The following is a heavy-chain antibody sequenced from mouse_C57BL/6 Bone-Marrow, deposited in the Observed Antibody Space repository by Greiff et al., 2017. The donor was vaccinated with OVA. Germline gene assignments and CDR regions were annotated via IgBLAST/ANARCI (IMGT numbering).Heavy chain of an antibody. CDR3: ARLSPWFAY. CDR2: ISSGSSTI. CDR1: GFTFSDYG. Sequence: EVKLMESGGGLVKPGGSLKLSCAASGFTFSDYGMHWVRQAPEKGLEWVAYISSGSSTIYYADTVKGRFTISRDHAKNTLFLQMTSLRSEDAAMYYCARLSPWFAYWGQGTLVTVSA. J-gene: IGHJ3*01. V-gene: IGHV5-17*01.